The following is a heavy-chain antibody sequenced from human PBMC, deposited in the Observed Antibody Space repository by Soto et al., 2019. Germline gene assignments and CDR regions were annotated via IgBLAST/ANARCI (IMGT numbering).Heavy chain of an antibody. J-gene: IGHJ4*02. V-gene: IGHV3-30*18. Sequence: QVHLVESGGGVVQPGRSLRLSCAASGFTFSSYGMHWVRQAPGKGLEWVTVISYDGKVAYCAESVKGRFTISRDNSKNTLYLQMNSLRTEDTDMYYCAKEGPITNWYFDYWGQGTLVTVSS. CDR3: AKEGPITNWYFDY. CDR2: ISYDGKVA. D-gene: IGHD1-1*01. CDR1: GFTFSSYG.